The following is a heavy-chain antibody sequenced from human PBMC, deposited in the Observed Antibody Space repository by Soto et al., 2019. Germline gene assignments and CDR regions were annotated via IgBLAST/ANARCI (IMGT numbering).Heavy chain of an antibody. Sequence: HPGGSLRLSCAASGFTFSSYGMHWVRQAPGKGLEWVAVISYDGSNKYYADSVKGRFTISRDNSKNTLYLQMNSLRAEDTAVYYCAKAVYSGYDSYFDYWGQGTLVTVSS. V-gene: IGHV3-30*18. CDR3: AKAVYSGYDSYFDY. CDR1: GFTFSSYG. CDR2: ISYDGSNK. D-gene: IGHD5-12*01. J-gene: IGHJ4*02.